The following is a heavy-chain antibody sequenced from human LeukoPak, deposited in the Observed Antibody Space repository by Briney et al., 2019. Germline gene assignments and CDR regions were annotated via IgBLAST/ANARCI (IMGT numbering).Heavy chain of an antibody. Sequence: PGGSLRLSCAAPGFTFSSYAMSWVRQAPGKGLEWVSAISGSGGSTYYADSVKGRFTISRDNSKNTLYPQMNSLRAEDTAVYYCTSSSSRGIYYYYYYMDVWGKGTTVTVSS. CDR3: TSSSSRGIYYYYYYMDV. J-gene: IGHJ6*03. CDR2: ISGSGGST. D-gene: IGHD6-6*01. V-gene: IGHV3-23*01. CDR1: GFTFSSYA.